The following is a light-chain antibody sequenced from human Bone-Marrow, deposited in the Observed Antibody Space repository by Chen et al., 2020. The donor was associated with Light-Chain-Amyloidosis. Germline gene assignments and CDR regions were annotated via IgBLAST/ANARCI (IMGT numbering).Light chain of an antibody. CDR3: QQRSHWPPHT. Sequence: EIVLTQYQAPLSSSPEERATPPCMASQSITTYLPWCQHKPGQAPRLLIQDASIRATGTPARFSGSGSGTDFILTISSLEPEDFALYFCQQRSHWPPHTCGQGTRLEIK. CDR1: QSITTY. V-gene: IGKV3-11*01. J-gene: IGKJ2*01. CDR2: DAS.